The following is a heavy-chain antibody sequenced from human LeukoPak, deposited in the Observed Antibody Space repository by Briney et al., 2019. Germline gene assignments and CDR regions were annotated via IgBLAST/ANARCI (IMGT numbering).Heavy chain of an antibody. CDR3: AKRDGSTSYYYYGMDV. V-gene: IGHV3-23*01. CDR1: GFTFSNYA. J-gene: IGHJ6*02. Sequence: PGGSLRLSCAASGFTFSNYAMSWVRQAPGKGLEWVSVISGSSGSTYYADSVTGRFTISRDNSKNTLYLQMNSLRAEDTAVYYCAKRDGSTSYYYYGMDVWGQGTTVTVSS. D-gene: IGHD5/OR15-5a*01. CDR2: ISGSSGST.